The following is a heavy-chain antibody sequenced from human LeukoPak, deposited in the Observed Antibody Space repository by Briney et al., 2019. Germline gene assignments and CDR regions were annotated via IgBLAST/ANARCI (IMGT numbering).Heavy chain of an antibody. CDR1: GGTFSSYA. Sequence: GASVKVSFKASGGTFSSYAISWVRQAPGQGLEWMGGIIPIFGTANYAQKFQGRVTITADESTSTAYMELSSLRSEDTAVYYCARGVIKAPNLYYFDYWGQGTLVTVSS. D-gene: IGHD3-10*01. J-gene: IGHJ4*02. V-gene: IGHV1-69*13. CDR2: IIPIFGTA. CDR3: ARGVIKAPNLYYFDY.